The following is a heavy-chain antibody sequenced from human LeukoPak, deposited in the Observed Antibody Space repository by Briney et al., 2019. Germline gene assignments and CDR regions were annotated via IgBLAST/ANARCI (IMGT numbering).Heavy chain of an antibody. V-gene: IGHV4-38-2*02. Sequence: PSETLSLTRPCSRYSISDGYYCGWIRQPPGKGLEWIGSLHHRGSTYYNPSLKSRVTTSVDTSKNQIFLKLSSVTAADTAVYYCTRDGYLIAGSRFDDWGQGTLVTVTS. CDR2: LHHRGST. CDR1: RYSISDGYY. J-gene: IGHJ4*02. CDR3: TRDGYLIAGSRFDD. D-gene: IGHD6-13*01.